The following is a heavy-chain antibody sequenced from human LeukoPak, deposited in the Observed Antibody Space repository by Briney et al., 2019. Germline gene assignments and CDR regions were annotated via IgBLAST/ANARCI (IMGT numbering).Heavy chain of an antibody. CDR1: GGSISSSGYY. V-gene: IGHV4-39*01. D-gene: IGHD1-26*01. J-gene: IGHJ5*02. CDR2: IYYSGST. Sequence: PSETLSLTCTVSGGSISSSGYYWGWIRQPPGKGLEWIASIYYSGSTYYNPSLGSRVTISVDTSKNQLSLKLSSLTAADTAVYYCARHEYSGSYYGLSWFDPWGQGTLVTVSS. CDR3: ARHEYSGSYYGLSWFDP.